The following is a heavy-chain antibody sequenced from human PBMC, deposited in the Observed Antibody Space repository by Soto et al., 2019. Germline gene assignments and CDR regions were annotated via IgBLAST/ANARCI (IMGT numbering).Heavy chain of an antibody. V-gene: IGHV5-51*01. Sequence: VNPPGESLKISCNGSGYSFTSYWIGWVRQMPGKGLEWMGIIYPGDSDTRYSPSFQGQVTISADKSISTAYLQWSSLKASDTAMYYCARIPYQLLWPRFNAPPEIIFDPWGQGTLVTVSS. CDR1: GYSFTSYW. CDR3: ARIPYQLLWPRFNAPPEIIFDP. J-gene: IGHJ5*02. CDR2: IYPGDSDT. D-gene: IGHD2-2*01.